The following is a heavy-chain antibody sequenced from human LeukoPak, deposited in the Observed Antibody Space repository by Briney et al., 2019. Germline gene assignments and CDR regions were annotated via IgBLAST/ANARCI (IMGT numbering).Heavy chain of an antibody. CDR1: GGSISSRTYY. CDR2: IYTSGST. Sequence: SETLSLTCTVSGGSISSRTYYWSWIRQPAGKGLEWIGRIYTSGSTNYNPSLKSRVTISVDTSKNQFSLKLSSVTAADTAVYYCARWGYYYDGSGLDYWGQGTLVTVSS. J-gene: IGHJ4*02. CDR3: ARWGYYYDGSGLDY. V-gene: IGHV4-61*02. D-gene: IGHD3-22*01.